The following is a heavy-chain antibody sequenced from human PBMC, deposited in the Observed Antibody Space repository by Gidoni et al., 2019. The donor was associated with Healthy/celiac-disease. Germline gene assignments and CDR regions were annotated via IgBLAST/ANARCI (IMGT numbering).Heavy chain of an antibody. CDR3: ASGITIFPKFDY. CDR2: IYYSGST. J-gene: IGHJ4*02. V-gene: IGHV4-31*03. D-gene: IGHD3-3*01. CDR1: GGSISRGGYY. Sequence: QVQLQESGPGLVKPSQTLSLTCTVSGGSISRGGYYWSWIRQHPGKGLEWIGYIYYSGSTYYNPSLKSRVTISVDTSKNQFSLELSSVTAADTAVYYCASGITIFPKFDYWGQGTLVTVSS.